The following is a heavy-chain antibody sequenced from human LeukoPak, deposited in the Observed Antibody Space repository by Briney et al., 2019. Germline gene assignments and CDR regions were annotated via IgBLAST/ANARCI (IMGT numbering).Heavy chain of an antibody. Sequence: ASVKVSCKASGYTFTSYGISWVRQATGQGLEWMGWISAYNGNTNYAQKLQGRVTMTTDTSTSTAYMELRSLRSDDTTVYYCARGRKEAGPCYFDYWAREPWSPSPQ. CDR2: ISAYNGNT. V-gene: IGHV1-18*01. CDR3: ARGRKEAGPCYFDY. CDR1: GYTFTSYG. D-gene: IGHD3-10*01. J-gene: IGHJ4*02.